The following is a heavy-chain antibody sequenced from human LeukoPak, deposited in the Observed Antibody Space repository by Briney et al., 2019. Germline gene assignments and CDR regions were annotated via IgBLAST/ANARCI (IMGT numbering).Heavy chain of an antibody. J-gene: IGHJ4*02. D-gene: IGHD6-19*01. CDR1: GGFISSYY. CDR2: IYYSGRT. Sequence: SETLSLTCTVSGGFISSYYWNWIRQPPRKGLEWIGDIYYSGRTNYNPSLKSRVTISIDTSKNQFSLKLTSVTAADTAVYYCASGYSSGLFDYWGQGTLVTVSS. V-gene: IGHV4-59*01. CDR3: ASGYSSGLFDY.